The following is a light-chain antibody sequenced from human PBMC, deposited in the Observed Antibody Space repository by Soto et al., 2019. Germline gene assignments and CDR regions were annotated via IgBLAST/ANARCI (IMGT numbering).Light chain of an antibody. CDR3: QQANSFPLT. CDR1: QGISSY. J-gene: IGKJ4*01. V-gene: IGKV1-8*01. Sequence: AIRMTQSPSSLSASTGDRVTITCRASQGISSYLACYQQKPGKAPKLLIYAASTLQSGVPSRFSGSGSGTEFTLTISSLQPEDFATYYCQQANSFPLTFGGGTKVDIK. CDR2: AAS.